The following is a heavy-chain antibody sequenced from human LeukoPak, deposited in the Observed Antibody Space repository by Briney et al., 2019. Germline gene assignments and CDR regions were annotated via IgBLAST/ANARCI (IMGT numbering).Heavy chain of an antibody. Sequence: PSETLSLTCTVSGGSISSYYWSWIRQPPGKGLEWIGYIYYSGTTNYNPSLKSRVTISIDPSKNQFSLKLSSVTAADTAVYYCARVPRYSSGYYEASDYWGQGTLVTVSS. CDR3: ARVPRYSSGYYEASDY. CDR1: GGSISSYY. D-gene: IGHD3-22*01. V-gene: IGHV4-59*01. CDR2: IYYSGTT. J-gene: IGHJ4*02.